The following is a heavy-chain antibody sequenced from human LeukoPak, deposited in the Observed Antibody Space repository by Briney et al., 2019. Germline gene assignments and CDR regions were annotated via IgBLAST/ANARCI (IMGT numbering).Heavy chain of an antibody. CDR2: IYSGGST. J-gene: IGHJ4*02. D-gene: IGHD3-22*01. CDR1: RFTVSSNY. CDR3: AKLLYYYDSSQPY. Sequence: GGSLRLSCAVSRFTVSSNYMTWVRQAAGKGLEWVSVIYSGGSTYYADSVKGRFTISRDNSKNTLYLQMNSLRAEDTAVYYCAKLLYYYDSSQPYWGQGTLVTVSS. V-gene: IGHV3-66*04.